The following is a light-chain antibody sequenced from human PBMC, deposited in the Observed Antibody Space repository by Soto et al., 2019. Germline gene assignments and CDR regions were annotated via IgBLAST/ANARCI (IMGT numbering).Light chain of an antibody. V-gene: IGKV1-12*01. CDR1: QGISSW. CDR3: QQHRSYPVT. CDR2: ASS. Sequence: DIQMTQSPSSVSASVGDRVTISCRASQGISSWLAWYQQKPGKAPKLLISASSSLQSGVPSRFSGSGSGTDFTLTISSLQPDDFASYYCQQHRSYPVTFGGGTKVDIK. J-gene: IGKJ4*01.